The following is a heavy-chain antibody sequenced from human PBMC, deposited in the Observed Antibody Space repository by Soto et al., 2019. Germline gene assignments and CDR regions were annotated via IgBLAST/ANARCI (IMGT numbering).Heavy chain of an antibody. J-gene: IGHJ4*02. CDR1: GGSISSGGYY. V-gene: IGHV4-31*03. Sequence: SETLSLTCTVSGGSISSGGYYWSWIRQHPGKGLEWIGYIYNSGGTYYNYYNPSLKSRVTISVDTSKNQFSLKLSSVTAAATAVYYCARTPLLWGQGTLVTVSS. CDR2: IYNSGGTYYN. CDR3: ARTPLL. D-gene: IGHD1-26*01.